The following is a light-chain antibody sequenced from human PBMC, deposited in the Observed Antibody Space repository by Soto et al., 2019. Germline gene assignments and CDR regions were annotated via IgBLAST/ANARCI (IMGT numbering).Light chain of an antibody. J-gene: IGLJ1*01. CDR3: CADAGRSTYV. Sequence: QSVLTQPASVSGSPGQSITISCTRTSSEVGSYNFVSWYQQHPGKVPKVMIYEVSKRPSGVSDRFSGSKPGNTASLTISGLQAEDEADYYCCADAGRSTYVFGTGTKVTVL. V-gene: IGLV2-23*02. CDR2: EVS. CDR1: SSEVGSYNF.